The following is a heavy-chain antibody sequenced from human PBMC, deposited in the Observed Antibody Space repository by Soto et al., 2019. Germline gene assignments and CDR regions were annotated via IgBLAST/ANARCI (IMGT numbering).Heavy chain of an antibody. V-gene: IGHV1-69*01. Sequence: QVQLVQSGAEVKKPGSSVKVSCTASGGSLRNSVISWVRQAPAQRLEWMGGVIPILGTANYAQKFQGRVTMTADEATSTAYMDLSSPSPDDTAVYYCARLGHPGHWGPGTLVIVSS. CDR1: GGSLRNSV. CDR3: ARLGHPGH. CDR2: VIPILGTA. J-gene: IGHJ4*02.